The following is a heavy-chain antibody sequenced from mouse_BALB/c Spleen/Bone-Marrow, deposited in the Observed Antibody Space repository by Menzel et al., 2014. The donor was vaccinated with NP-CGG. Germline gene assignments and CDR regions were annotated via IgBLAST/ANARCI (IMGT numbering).Heavy chain of an antibody. Sequence: VQLVESGAELVKPGASVKLSCTASGFNIKDTYMHWVKQRPEQGLEWIGRIDPANGNTKYDPKFQDKATITADTSSNTAYLQLSSLTAEDTAVYYCARSGGYGDYLACFACCGHGALVTVSA. CDR3: ARSGGYGDYLACFAC. CDR2: IDPANGNT. CDR1: GFNIKDTY. J-gene: IGHJ3*01. V-gene: IGHV14-3*02. D-gene: IGHD2-13*01.